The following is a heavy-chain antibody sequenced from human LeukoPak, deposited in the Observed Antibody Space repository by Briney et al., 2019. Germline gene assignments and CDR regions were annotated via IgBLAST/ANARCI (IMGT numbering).Heavy chain of an antibody. Sequence: GGSLRLSCAASGFTFSSYSMNLVRQAPGKGLEWVSSISSSSSYIYYADSVKGRFTISRDNYKNTLYLQMNSLRAEDTAVYYCAKDSPGIVVVPAETYFDYWGQGTLVTVSS. V-gene: IGHV3-21*01. CDR1: GFTFSSYS. CDR3: AKDSPGIVVVPAETYFDY. J-gene: IGHJ4*02. D-gene: IGHD2-2*01. CDR2: ISSSSSYI.